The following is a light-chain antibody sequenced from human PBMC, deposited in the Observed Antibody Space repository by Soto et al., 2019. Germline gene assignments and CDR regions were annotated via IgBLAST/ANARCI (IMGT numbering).Light chain of an antibody. CDR1: QSVLYSSNNKNY. J-gene: IGKJ2*01. V-gene: IGKV4-1*01. Sequence: DIVMTQSPDSLAVSLGERATINCKSSQSVLYSSNNKNYLAWYQQKPGQPPKLLIYCASTRESGVPDRFSGSGSGRDFTLTISSVQAEDVAVYYCQQYYSTPVTFGQGTKLEIK. CDR3: QQYYSTPVT. CDR2: CAS.